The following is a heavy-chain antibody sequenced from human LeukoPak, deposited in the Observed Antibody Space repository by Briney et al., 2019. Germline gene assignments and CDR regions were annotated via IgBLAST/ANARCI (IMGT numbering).Heavy chain of an antibody. CDR3: ATDTYYYDSSGYSPLDY. J-gene: IGHJ4*02. CDR1: GYTLTEFS. Sequence: ASVKVSCKVSGYTLTEFSMHWVRQAPGKGLEWMGGFDPEDGETIYAQKFQGRVTMTEDTSTDTAYMELSSLRSEDTAVYYCATDTYYYDSSGYSPLDYWGQGTLVTVSS. D-gene: IGHD3-22*01. V-gene: IGHV1-24*01. CDR2: FDPEDGET.